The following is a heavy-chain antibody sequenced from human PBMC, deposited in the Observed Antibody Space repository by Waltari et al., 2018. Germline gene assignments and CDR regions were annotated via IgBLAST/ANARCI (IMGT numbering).Heavy chain of an antibody. V-gene: IGHV4-61*02. J-gene: IGHJ4*02. CDR1: GGSISSGNYY. CDR3: ASDRYYYDSSGSGAY. Sequence: QVQLQESGPGLVKPSQTLSLTCTVPGGSISSGNYYWSWIRQPAGKGLEWIGRIYINGGTTYNPSLKSRVTISIDTSKNRFSLKLTSVTAADTAMYYCASDRYYYDSSGSGAYWGQGALVTVSS. D-gene: IGHD3-22*01. CDR2: IYINGGT.